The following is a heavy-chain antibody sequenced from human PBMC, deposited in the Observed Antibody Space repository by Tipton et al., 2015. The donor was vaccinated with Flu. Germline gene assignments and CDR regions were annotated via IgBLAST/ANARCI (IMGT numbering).Heavy chain of an antibody. CDR3: ARENDYGDFGY. V-gene: IGHV3-33*08. CDR1: GFTFSSYG. D-gene: IGHD4-17*01. CDR2: IWYDGSNK. J-gene: IGHJ4*02. Sequence: SLRLSCAASGFTFSSYGMHWVRQAPGKGLEWVAVIWYDGSNKYYADSVKGRFTISRDNSKNTLYLQMNSLRAEDTAVYYCARENDYGDFGYWGQGTLVTVSS.